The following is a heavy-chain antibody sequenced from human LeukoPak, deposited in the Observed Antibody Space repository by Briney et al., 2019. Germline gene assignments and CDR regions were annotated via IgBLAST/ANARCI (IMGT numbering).Heavy chain of an antibody. CDR3: AKDPRYSSSWQYDYYGMDV. J-gene: IGHJ6*02. CDR1: GFTFSSYG. V-gene: IGHV3-30*18. Sequence: GGSLRLSCAASGFTFSSYGMHWVRQAPGEGLEWVAVISYDGSNKYYADSVKGRFTISRDNSKNTLYLQMNSLRAEDTAVYYCAKDPRYSSSWQYDYYGMDVWGQGTTVTVSS. D-gene: IGHD6-13*01. CDR2: ISYDGSNK.